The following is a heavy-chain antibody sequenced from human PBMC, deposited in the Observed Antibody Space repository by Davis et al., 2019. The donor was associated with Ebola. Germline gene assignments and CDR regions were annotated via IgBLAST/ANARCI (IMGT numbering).Heavy chain of an antibody. CDR3: VRDSLPNTPGWSGSNWFDP. Sequence: GGSLRLSCATSGFTFSTYNMNWVRQAPGKGLEWVASISAGGTYVHYADSLKGRFTVSRDNANSALSLQMTSLRAEDTAVYFCVRDSLPNTPGWSGSNWFDPWGQGTLVTVSS. CDR1: GFTFSTYN. V-gene: IGHV3-21*01. CDR2: ISAGGTYV. J-gene: IGHJ5*02. D-gene: IGHD6-19*01.